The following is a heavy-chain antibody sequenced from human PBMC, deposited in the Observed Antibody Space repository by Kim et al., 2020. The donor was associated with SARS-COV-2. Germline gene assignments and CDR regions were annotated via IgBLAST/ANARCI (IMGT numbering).Heavy chain of an antibody. J-gene: IGHJ6*02. CDR1: GFTFSDYY. D-gene: IGHD4-17*01. CDR3: AADYGDANADYYYYGMDV. CDR2: ISSSGSTI. Sequence: GGSLRLSCAASGFTFSDYYMSWIRQAPGKGLEWVSYISSSGSTIYYADSVKGRFTISRDNAKNSLYLQMNSLRAEDTAVYYCAADYGDANADYYYYGMDVWGQGTTVTVSS. V-gene: IGHV3-11*01.